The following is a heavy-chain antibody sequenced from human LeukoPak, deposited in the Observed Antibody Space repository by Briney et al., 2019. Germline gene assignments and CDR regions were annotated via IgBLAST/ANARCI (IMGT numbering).Heavy chain of an antibody. J-gene: IGHJ6*02. D-gene: IGHD4-11*01. CDR3: AKDLTTLGYYYGMDV. CDR2: ISGSGGST. Sequence: SLRLSCAXXGFTFXSYAMSWVRQAPGKGLEWVSAISGSGGSTYYADSVKGRFTISRDNSKNTLYLQMNSLRAEDTAVYYCAKDLTTLGYYYGMDVWGQGTTVTVSS. V-gene: IGHV3-23*01. CDR1: GFTFXSYA.